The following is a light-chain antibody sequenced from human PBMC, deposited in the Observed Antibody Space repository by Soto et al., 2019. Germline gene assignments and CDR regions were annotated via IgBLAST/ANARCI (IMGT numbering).Light chain of an antibody. CDR1: SSDVGAYNY. V-gene: IGLV2-8*01. J-gene: IGLJ3*02. CDR2: EVT. CDR3: NSYAGSKNFGV. Sequence: QSVLTQPPSASGSPGQSVTISCTGTSSDVGAYNYVSWYQQHPGKAPKLIIYEVTKRPSGVPDRFSGSTSGNTASLTVSGLQAEDEADYYCNSYAGSKNFGVFGGGTQLTVL.